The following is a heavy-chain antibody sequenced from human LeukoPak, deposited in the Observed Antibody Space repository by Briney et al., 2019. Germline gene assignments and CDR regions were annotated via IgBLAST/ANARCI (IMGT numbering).Heavy chain of an antibody. V-gene: IGHV1-3*01. CDR1: GYTFTSYA. CDR2: INAGNGNT. CDR3: AGAIYSSGWY. J-gene: IGHJ4*02. Sequence: GASVKVSCKASGYTFTSYAMHWVRQAPGQRLEWMGWINAGNGNTEYSQKFQGRVTITRDTSASTAYMELSSLRSEDTAVYYCAGAIYSSGWYWGQGTLVTVSS. D-gene: IGHD6-19*01.